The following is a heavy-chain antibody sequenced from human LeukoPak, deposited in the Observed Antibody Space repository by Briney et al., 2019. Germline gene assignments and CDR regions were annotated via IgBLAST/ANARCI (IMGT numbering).Heavy chain of an antibody. CDR2: TNPDGGTK. V-gene: IGHV3-7*01. Sequence: PGGSLRLSCAASGFTFSNYWMSWVRQAPGKGLEWVANTNPDGGTKLYVDSVKGRFTISRDNAENSLYLQMNGLRAEDTAVYYCAKPPPIGWWGGFDYWGQGTLVTVSS. J-gene: IGHJ4*02. D-gene: IGHD6-19*01. CDR1: GFTFSNYW. CDR3: AKPPPIGWWGGFDY.